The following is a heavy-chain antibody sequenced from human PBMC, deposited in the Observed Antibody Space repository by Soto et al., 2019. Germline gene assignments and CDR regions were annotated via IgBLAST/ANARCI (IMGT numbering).Heavy chain of an antibody. CDR3: AKDSPYASRITMVRGPLSAFDY. CDR2: ISGRGGST. V-gene: IGHV3-23*01. J-gene: IGHJ4*02. D-gene: IGHD3-10*01. Sequence: EVQLLESGGGLVQPGGSLRLSCAASGFTFSSYAMSWVRLAPGKGLEWVSAISGRGGSTYYADSVKGRFTISRDNSKNTLYLQMNSLRAEDTAVYYCAKDSPYASRITMVRGPLSAFDYWGQGTLVTVSS. CDR1: GFTFSSYA.